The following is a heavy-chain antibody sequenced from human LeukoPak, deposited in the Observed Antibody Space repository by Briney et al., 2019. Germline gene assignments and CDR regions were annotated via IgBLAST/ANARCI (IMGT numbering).Heavy chain of an antibody. J-gene: IGHJ4*02. CDR1: GFTFSGYS. Sequence: GGSMSLSCAASGFTFSGYSMNWVRQAPGKGLEWVSYISSGSSTIYYADSVRGRFTISRDNAKSSLHLQMNSLRAEDTAAYYCARGRADYYFDYWSQGTLVTVSS. CDR3: ARGRADYYFDY. D-gene: IGHD2-21*02. V-gene: IGHV3-48*01. CDR2: ISSGSSTI.